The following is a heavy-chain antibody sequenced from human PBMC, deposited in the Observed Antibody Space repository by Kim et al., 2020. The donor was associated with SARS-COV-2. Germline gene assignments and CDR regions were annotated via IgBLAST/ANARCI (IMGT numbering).Heavy chain of an antibody. CDR1: GFRFSSYA. J-gene: IGHJ2*01. Sequence: GGSLRLSCAASGFRFSSYAFSWVRQAPGKGLEWVSFITRSGSYTYYADAVKGRVTISRDNAKNSLYLQMNSLRVEDTAIYYCARIEYCGFGSSRAAGFFDCGRRRTFTIFSWTAPASPKVFPVSLDNTPPDGSMVAACRVQRYF. CDR3: ARIEYCGFGSSRAAGFFDCGRRRTFTIFSWTAPASPKVFPVSLDNTPPDGSMVAACRVQRYF. D-gene: IGHD2-21*01. CDR2: ITRSGSYT. V-gene: IGHV3-23*01.